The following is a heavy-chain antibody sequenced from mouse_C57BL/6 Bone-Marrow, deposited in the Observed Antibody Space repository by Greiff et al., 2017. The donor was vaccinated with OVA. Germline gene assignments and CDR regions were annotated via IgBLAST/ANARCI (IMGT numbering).Heavy chain of an antibody. CDR2: IRNKANNHAT. Sequence: EVKLVESGGGLVQPGGSMKLSCAASGFTFSDAWMDWVRQSPEKGLEWVAEIRNKANNHATYYAESVKGRFTISRDDSKSSVYLQMNSLRAEDTGIYYCTRTVITTVVGYFDVWGTGTTVTVSS. D-gene: IGHD1-1*01. V-gene: IGHV6-6*01. J-gene: IGHJ1*03. CDR1: GFTFSDAW. CDR3: TRTVITTVVGYFDV.